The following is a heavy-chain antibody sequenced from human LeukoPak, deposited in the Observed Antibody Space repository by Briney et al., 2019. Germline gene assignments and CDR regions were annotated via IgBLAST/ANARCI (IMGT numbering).Heavy chain of an antibody. V-gene: IGHV4-59*08. Sequence: PSETLSLTCVVSGGSLSTHHWSWIRQSPGRRLEWIGYISDSGSTNYNPSLKSRVTISVDTSKNQFSLKLSSVTAADTAVYYCATLVGGYCSTTSCHENWFDPWGQGTPVTVSS. CDR2: ISDSGST. CDR1: GGSLSTHH. J-gene: IGHJ5*02. D-gene: IGHD2-2*01. CDR3: ATLVGGYCSTTSCHENWFDP.